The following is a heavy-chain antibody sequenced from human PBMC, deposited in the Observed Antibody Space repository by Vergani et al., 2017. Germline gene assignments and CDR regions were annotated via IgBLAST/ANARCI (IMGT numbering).Heavy chain of an antibody. CDR3: ARDFLTRVTTLDYYYMGV. Sequence: VQLLESGGGLVQPGGSRRLSCAGAGFTFSDYGVHWVRQAPGKGLEWVSVISYDGNKKNYADSVKGRFTISRDNSKNTLYLEMNALRAEDTAVYYCARDFLTRVTTLDYYYMGVWGKGTTVTVSS. V-gene: IGHV3-30*03. D-gene: IGHD1-1*01. J-gene: IGHJ6*03. CDR1: GFTFSDYG. CDR2: ISYDGNKK.